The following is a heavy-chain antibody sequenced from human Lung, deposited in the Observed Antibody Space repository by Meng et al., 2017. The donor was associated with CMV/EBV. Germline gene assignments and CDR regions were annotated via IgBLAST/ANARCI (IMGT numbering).Heavy chain of an antibody. D-gene: IGHD6-6*01. CDR1: GFTFDDYA. Sequence: SXAASGFTFDDYAMHWVRQAPGKGLEWVSLISWDGGSTYYADSVKGRFTISRDNSKNSLYLQMNSLRAEDTALYYCAKDIFGGSYSSSSDGMDVWGQGTTVXVSS. CDR3: AKDIFGGSYSSSSDGMDV. J-gene: IGHJ6*02. V-gene: IGHV3-43D*03. CDR2: ISWDGGST.